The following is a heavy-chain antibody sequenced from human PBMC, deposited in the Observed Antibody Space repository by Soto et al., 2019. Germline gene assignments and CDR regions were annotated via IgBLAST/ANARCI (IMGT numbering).Heavy chain of an antibody. Sequence: SETLSLTCTVSGGSISSGDYYWSWIRQPPGKGLEWIGYIYYSGSTYYNPSLKSRVTISVDTSKNQFSLKLSSVTAADTAVYYCARDAAAAAHYYYGMDIWGQGTTVTVSS. CDR2: IYYSGST. CDR3: ARDAAAAAHYYYGMDI. D-gene: IGHD6-13*01. V-gene: IGHV4-30-4*01. J-gene: IGHJ6*02. CDR1: GGSISSGDYY.